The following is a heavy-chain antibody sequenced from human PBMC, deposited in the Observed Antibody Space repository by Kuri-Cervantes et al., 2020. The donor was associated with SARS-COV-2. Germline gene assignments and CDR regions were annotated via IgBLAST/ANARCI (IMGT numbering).Heavy chain of an antibody. J-gene: IGHJ5*02. V-gene: IGHV4-39*01. CDR3: ARQMMSSITIFGVVITRNWFDP. D-gene: IGHD3-3*01. Sequence: GSLRLSCTVSGGSISSSSYDWGWIRQPPGKGLEWIGRIYYSGSTYYNPSLKSRVTISVDTSKNQFSLKLSSVTAADTAVYYCARQMMSSITIFGVVITRNWFDPWGQGTLVTVSS. CDR1: GGSISSSSYD. CDR2: IYYSGST.